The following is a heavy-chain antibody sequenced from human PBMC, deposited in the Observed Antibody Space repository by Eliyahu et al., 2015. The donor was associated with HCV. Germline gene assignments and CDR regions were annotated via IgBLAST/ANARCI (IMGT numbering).Heavy chain of an antibody. J-gene: IGHJ4*02. CDR2: ISSSSSTI. CDR3: ARGMTVAGTGHY. CDR1: GLTFSIYS. Sequence: EVQLVESGGGLVQPGGSLRLSCAVSGLTFSIYSMNWIRQAPGKGPEWVSYISSSSSTIYYADSVKGRFTISRDNAKNSLYLQMNSVRAEDTAIYYCARGMTVAGTGHYWGQGTLVTVSS. V-gene: IGHV3-48*01. D-gene: IGHD6-19*01.